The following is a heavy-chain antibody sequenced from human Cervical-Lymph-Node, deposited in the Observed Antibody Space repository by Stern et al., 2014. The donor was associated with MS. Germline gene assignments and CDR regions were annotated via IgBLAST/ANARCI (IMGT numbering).Heavy chain of an antibody. CDR3: AKDRELVVVTFDS. CDR1: GFTFSDYA. CDR2: ISLSGGST. J-gene: IGHJ4*02. V-gene: IGHV3-23*01. Sequence: DVQLLESGGGLVQPGGSLRLSCAASGFTFSDYAMSWVRQAPGKGLEWVSAISLSGGSTFYADSVQGRFTISRDNSKNTLYLQMNSLRAEDTAVYYCAKDRELVVVTFDSWGQGTLVTVSS. D-gene: IGHD2-15*01.